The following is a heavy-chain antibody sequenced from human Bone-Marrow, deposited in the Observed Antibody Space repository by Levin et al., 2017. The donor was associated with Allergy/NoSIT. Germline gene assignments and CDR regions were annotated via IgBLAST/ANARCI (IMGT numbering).Heavy chain of an antibody. CDR3: ARAGPIFGVVTLYYYYGMDV. J-gene: IGHJ6*02. CDR1: GFTVTGNY. CDR2: IHSGGTT. D-gene: IGHD3-3*01. V-gene: IGHV3-53*01. Sequence: PGGSLRLSCAASGFTVTGNYMSWVRQAPGKGLEWVSLIHSGGTTYYADSVKGRFTISRDNSKNTLYLQMNNLRAEDTAVYYCARAGPIFGVVTLYYYYGMDVWGQGTTVTVSS.